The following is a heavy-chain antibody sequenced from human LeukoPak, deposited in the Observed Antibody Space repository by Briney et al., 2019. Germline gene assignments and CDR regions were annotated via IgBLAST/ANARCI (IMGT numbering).Heavy chain of an antibody. Sequence: ASVKVSCKASGGTFSSYAISWVRQAPGQGLEWMGGIIPIFGTANYAQKFQGRVTITADESTSTAYMELSSLRSEDTAVYYCAREGGVGPTAPPDYYSYQMDVWGKGTTVTVPS. CDR1: GGTFSSYA. V-gene: IGHV1-69*13. J-gene: IGHJ6*03. D-gene: IGHD1-26*01. CDR2: IIPIFGTA. CDR3: AREGGVGPTAPPDYYSYQMDV.